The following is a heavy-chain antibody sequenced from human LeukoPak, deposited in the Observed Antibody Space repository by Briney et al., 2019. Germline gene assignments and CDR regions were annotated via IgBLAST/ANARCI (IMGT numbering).Heavy chain of an antibody. Sequence: SETLSLTRAVSGYSISSGYYWGWLRQPPGKGLEWIASIYHTGTTYYNPSLKSRVTISLDTSKNQFSLKLSSVTAADTAVYYCGRDLGGSGSYYYEWGQGTLVTVSS. CDR3: GRDLGGSGSYYYE. V-gene: IGHV4-38-2*02. D-gene: IGHD3-10*01. CDR1: GYSISSGYY. J-gene: IGHJ4*02. CDR2: IYHTGTT.